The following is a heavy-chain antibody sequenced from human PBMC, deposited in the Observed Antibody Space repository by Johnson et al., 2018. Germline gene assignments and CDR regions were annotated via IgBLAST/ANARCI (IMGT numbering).Heavy chain of an antibody. CDR1: GFTFSNFG. CDR2: IWPDGSNK. D-gene: IGHD2-2*03. Sequence: QVQLVQSGGGVVEPGMSLRLCCAASGFTFSNFGMHWVRQVPGKGLEWVATIWPDGSNKYYADSVRCQFTISRDNSKNTLYLQMNSLVAEDTAVYYCAREHEKRALRHAAGYCQHWGQGTLVIGSS. V-gene: IGHV3-33*01. J-gene: IGHJ1*01. CDR3: AREHEKRALRHAAGYCQH.